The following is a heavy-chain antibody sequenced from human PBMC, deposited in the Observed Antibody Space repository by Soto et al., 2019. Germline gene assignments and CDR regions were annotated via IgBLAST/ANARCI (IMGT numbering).Heavy chain of an antibody. CDR2: SRNKANSYTT. CDR1: GFTFSDHY. D-gene: IGHD6-25*01. J-gene: IGHJ4*01. Sequence: EVLLVESGGGLVQPGGSLRLSCAASGFTFSDHYMDWVRQAPGKGLEWVGRSRNKANSYTTEYAASGKGRFTVSRDDSQHLLYLQMNSLKTADTAVYYCGRAQPATLFDYWGHGTLVTVSS. CDR3: GRAQPATLFDY. V-gene: IGHV3-72*01.